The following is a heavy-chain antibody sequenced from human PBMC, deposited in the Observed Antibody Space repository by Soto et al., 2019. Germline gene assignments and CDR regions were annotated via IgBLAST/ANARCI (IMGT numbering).Heavy chain of an antibody. CDR1: GGSISSGGYS. CDR3: ARDQLEGNWFDP. Sequence: QLQLQKSGSGLVRPSQTLSLTCAVSGGSISSGGYSWNWIRQPPVKGLEWIGYIYHSGSTLYNPSLKSRVTISVDKSKNQFSLKLSSVTAADMAVYYCARDQLEGNWFDPWGQGTLVTVSS. V-gene: IGHV4-30-2*01. J-gene: IGHJ5*02. D-gene: IGHD1-1*01. CDR2: IYHSGST.